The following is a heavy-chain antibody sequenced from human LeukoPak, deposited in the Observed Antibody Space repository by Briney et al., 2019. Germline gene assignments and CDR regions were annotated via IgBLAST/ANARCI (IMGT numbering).Heavy chain of an antibody. CDR2: ISSSMISI. D-gene: IGHD3-9*01. V-gene: IGHV3-21*01. CDR3: ARVYDVLTGGFDH. J-gene: IGHJ4*02. CDR1: GFPFFRYE. Sequence: PGGAPRTSLASSGFPFFRYEMNLVPPAPREGVGWVSFISSSMISIHYADSVQGRFTISRDNARNILYLQMNSLRAEDTAVYYRARVYDVLTGGFDHWGQGALVTVSS.